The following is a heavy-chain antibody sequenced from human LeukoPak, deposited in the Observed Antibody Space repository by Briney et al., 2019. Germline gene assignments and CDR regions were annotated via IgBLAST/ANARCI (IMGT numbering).Heavy chain of an antibody. CDR3: ARERVVVAATGVILSYYFDY. CDR2: INPNSGGT. CDR1: GYTFTGHY. Sequence: ASVKVSCKASGYTFTGHYMHWVRQAPGQGPEWMGWINPNSGGTNYAQKFQGRVTMTRDTSISTAYMELSRLRSDDTAVYYCARERVVVAATGVILSYYFDYWGQGTLVTVSS. V-gene: IGHV1-2*02. D-gene: IGHD2-15*01. J-gene: IGHJ4*02.